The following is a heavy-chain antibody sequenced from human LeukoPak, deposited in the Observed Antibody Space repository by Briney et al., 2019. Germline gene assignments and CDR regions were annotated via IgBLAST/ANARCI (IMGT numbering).Heavy chain of an antibody. Sequence: ASVKVSCKASGYTFTSYAMHWVRQAPGQRLEWMGWINAGNGNTKYSQKFQGRVTITRDTSASTAYMELSSLRPEDTAVYYCARGRNYYGSGSYYDNWGQGTLVTVSS. J-gene: IGHJ4*02. CDR3: ARGRNYYGSGSYYDN. V-gene: IGHV1-3*01. D-gene: IGHD3-10*01. CDR1: GYTFTSYA. CDR2: INAGNGNT.